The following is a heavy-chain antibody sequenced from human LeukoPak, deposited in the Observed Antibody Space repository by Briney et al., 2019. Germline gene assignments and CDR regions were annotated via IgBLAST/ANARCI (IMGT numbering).Heavy chain of an antibody. D-gene: IGHD3-3*01. V-gene: IGHV4-59*01. CDR1: GGSISSYY. J-gene: IGHJ4*02. CDR3: ARESDCYDFWSGFDY. CDR2: IYYSGST. Sequence: PSETLSLTCTVSGGSISSYYWSWIRQPPGKGLEWVGYIYYSGSTNYNPSLKNRVTILVDTSKNQSSLKLSSVTAADTAVYWCARESDCYDFWSGFDYWGQGTLVTVSS.